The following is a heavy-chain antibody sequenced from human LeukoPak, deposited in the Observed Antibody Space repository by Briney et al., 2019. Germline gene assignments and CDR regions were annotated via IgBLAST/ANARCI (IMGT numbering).Heavy chain of an antibody. CDR2: INPNSGGT. CDR1: GYTFTGYY. Sequence: ASVKVSCKASGYTFTGYYMHCVRQAPVQGLEWMGWINPNSGGTNYAQKFQGRVTMTRDTSISTAYMELSRLRSDDTAVYYCARELIKWEPLYSDYWGQGTLVTVSS. CDR3: ARELIKWEPLYSDY. V-gene: IGHV1-2*02. J-gene: IGHJ4*02. D-gene: IGHD1-26*01.